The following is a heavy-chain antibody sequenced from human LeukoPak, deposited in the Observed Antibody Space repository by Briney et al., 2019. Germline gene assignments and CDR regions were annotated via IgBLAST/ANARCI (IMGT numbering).Heavy chain of an antibody. V-gene: IGHV4-34*01. J-gene: IGHJ5*01. CDR2: INHSGST. CDR3: ARPVYWFDS. Sequence: SETLSLTCAVYGGSFSGYFWSWIRQPPGKGLEWIGEINHSGSTNYNPSLKSRVTISVDTSKNQFSLKLSSVTAADTAVYYCARPVYWFDSWGQGTLVTVSS. CDR1: GGSFSGYF.